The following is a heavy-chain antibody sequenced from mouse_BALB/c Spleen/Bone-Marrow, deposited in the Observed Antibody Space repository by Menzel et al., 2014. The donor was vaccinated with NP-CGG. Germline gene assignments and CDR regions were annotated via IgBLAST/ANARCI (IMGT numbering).Heavy chain of an antibody. D-gene: IGHD2-14*01. CDR1: GSTFSDYY. CDR2: ISNGGGST. Sequence: EVKLMESGGGLVQPGGSLKLSCATSGSTFSDYYMFWVRQTPEKRLEWVAYISNGGGSTYYPGTVKGRFTISRDNAKNTLYLQMSRLKSEDTAMYYCARQGYDVAMDYWGQGTSVAVSS. CDR3: ARQGYDVAMDY. V-gene: IGHV5-12*02. J-gene: IGHJ4*01.